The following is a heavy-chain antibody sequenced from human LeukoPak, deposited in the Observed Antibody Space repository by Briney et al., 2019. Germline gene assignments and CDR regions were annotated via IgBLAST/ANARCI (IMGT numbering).Heavy chain of an antibody. J-gene: IGHJ4*02. CDR3: AGGAWSPRYFDY. D-gene: IGHD3-3*01. CDR2: IYSGGST. V-gene: IGHV3-53*01. CDR1: GFTFSSNY. Sequence: GGSLRLSCAASGFTFSSNYMSWVRQAPGKGLEWVSVIYSGGSTYYADSVKGRFTISRDNSKNTLYLQMNSLRAEDTAVYYCAGGAWSPRYFDYWGQGTLVTVSS.